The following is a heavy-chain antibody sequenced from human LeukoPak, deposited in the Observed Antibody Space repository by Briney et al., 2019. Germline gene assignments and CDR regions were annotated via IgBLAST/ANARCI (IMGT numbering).Heavy chain of an antibody. J-gene: IGHJ5*02. CDR3: AREVYSSGSGFDP. Sequence: SVKVSCKSSGGAFNNYAISWVRQAPGQGLEWMGRIIPILGIANYAQKFQGRVTITADKSTSTAYMELSSLRSEDTAVYYCAREVYSSGSGFDPWGQGTLVTVSS. CDR2: IIPILGIA. D-gene: IGHD6-19*01. CDR1: GGAFNNYA. V-gene: IGHV1-69*04.